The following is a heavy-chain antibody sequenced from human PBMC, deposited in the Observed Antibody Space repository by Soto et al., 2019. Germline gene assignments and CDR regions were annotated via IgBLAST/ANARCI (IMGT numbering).Heavy chain of an antibody. V-gene: IGHV1-18*01. CDR1: GYTFTNYG. D-gene: IGHD1-26*01. Sequence: QVLLVQSGAEVKKPGASVKVACKASGYTFTNYGISWVRQAPGQGLEWLGWISTYNGDRDFAQKVQGRVTMTTDTSTTTAYMELRSLRSDDTAVYYCARSRAGGTWEQYPAFYFAYWGQGALVTVSS. CDR2: ISTYNGDR. J-gene: IGHJ4*02. CDR3: ARSRAGGTWEQYPAFYFAY.